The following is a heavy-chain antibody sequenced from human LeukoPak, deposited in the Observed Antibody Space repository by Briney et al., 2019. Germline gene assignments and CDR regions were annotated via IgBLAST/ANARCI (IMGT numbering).Heavy chain of an antibody. D-gene: IGHD2-15*01. Sequence: SETLSLTCAVYGGSFSGYYWSWIRQPPGKGLEWIGEINHSGSTNYNPSLKSRVTISVDTSKNQFSLKLSSVTAADTAVYYCARGIVVVVAATAALGSTNWFDPWGQGTLVTVSS. J-gene: IGHJ5*02. CDR1: GGSFSGYY. V-gene: IGHV4-34*01. CDR2: INHSGST. CDR3: ARGIVVVVAATAALGSTNWFDP.